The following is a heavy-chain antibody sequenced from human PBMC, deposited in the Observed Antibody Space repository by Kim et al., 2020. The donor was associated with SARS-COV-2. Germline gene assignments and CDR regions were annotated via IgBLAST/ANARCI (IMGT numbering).Heavy chain of an antibody. V-gene: IGHV1-18*04. CDR3: ARDSVRVAQMRDFDYCGLDA. D-gene: IGHD2-15*01. Sequence: ASVKVSCQASGYTFPNFGIRWVRQAPGQGLEWMGGISAYDGNTNYAQKFQGRVTMTTDTSTSTAYMELRSLRSDDTAVYYCARDSVRVAQMRDFDYCGLDAWGQGTLVTVSS. CDR2: ISAYDGNT. CDR1: GYTFPNFG. J-gene: IGHJ5*01.